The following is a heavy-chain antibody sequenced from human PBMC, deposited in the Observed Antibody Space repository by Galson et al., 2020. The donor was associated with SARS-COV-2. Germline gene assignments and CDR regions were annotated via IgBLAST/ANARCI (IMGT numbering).Heavy chain of an antibody. D-gene: IGHD6-13*01. J-gene: IGHJ3*02. CDR1: GFTFSNFW. Sequence: GESLKISCVASGFTFSNFWMGWVRQAPGKGLEWVANIKQDASDKYYVDSVKGRFTIFRDNGKNSLYLQMNSLRVEDTAVYYCASPLGRPATGTVDVVEMWGHGTMVTVSS. V-gene: IGHV3-7*05. CDR2: IKQDASDK. CDR3: ASPLGRPATGTVDVVEM.